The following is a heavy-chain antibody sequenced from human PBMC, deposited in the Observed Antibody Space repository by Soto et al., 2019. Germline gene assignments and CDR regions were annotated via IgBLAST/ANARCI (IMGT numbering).Heavy chain of an antibody. CDR1: GFTFDYYW. CDR2: IQNDGSRT. V-gene: IGHV3-74*01. CDR3: ARGNLGGFDL. Sequence: EVQLVESEGGLVQRGGSLRLSCAASGFTFDYYWMHWVRQAPGQGLVWVAHIQNDGSRTTYADSVKGRFTISRDTAKNTMYLQMSSLGAEDTAVYYCARGNLGGFDLWGQGTTVTVSS. D-gene: IGHD4-4*01. J-gene: IGHJ3*01.